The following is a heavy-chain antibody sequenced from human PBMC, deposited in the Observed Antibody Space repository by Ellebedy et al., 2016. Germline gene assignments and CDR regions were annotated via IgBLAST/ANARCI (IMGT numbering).Heavy chain of an antibody. D-gene: IGHD1-20*01. Sequence: GESLKISXAASEFTFSSYSLDWVRQAPGKRLEWISYISPTSCSTIYYADSVRGRFTISKNTAKNTLYLQMRSLRDEDTAVYYCVRGAFDNSFDIWGQGTLVTVSS. CDR3: VRGAFDNSFDI. CDR2: ISPTSCSTI. J-gene: IGHJ3*02. V-gene: IGHV3-48*02. CDR1: EFTFSSYS.